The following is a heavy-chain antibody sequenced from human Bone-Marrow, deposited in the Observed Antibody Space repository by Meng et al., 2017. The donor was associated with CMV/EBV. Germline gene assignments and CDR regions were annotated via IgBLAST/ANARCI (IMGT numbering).Heavy chain of an antibody. CDR2: IRYDGSNK. V-gene: IGHV3-30*02. CDR3: AKSTGHA. Sequence: GESLKISCAASGFTFSSYGMHWVRQATGKGLEWVAFIRYDGSNKYYADSVKGRFTISRDNSKNTLYLQMNSLRAEDTAVYYCAKSTGHAWGQGTLVTVSS. CDR1: GFTFSSYG. J-gene: IGHJ4*02. D-gene: IGHD3-10*01.